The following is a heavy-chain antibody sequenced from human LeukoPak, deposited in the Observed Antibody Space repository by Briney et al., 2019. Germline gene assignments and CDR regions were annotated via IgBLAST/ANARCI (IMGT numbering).Heavy chain of an antibody. J-gene: IGHJ4*02. Sequence: GGSLRLSCAASGFTFSRHHMSWVRQAPGKGLEWVSSISGSGDRTYYADSVKGRFTISRDNAKNSLYLQMNSLRAEDTAVYYCARDPRYYYDSSGYYYPYYFDYWGQGTLVTVSS. CDR3: ARDPRYYYDSSGYYYPYYFDY. D-gene: IGHD3-22*01. V-gene: IGHV3-23*01. CDR1: GFTFSRHH. CDR2: ISGSGDRT.